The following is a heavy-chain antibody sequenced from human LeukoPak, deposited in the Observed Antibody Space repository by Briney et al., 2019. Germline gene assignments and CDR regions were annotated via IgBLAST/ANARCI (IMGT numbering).Heavy chain of an antibody. J-gene: IGHJ4*02. Sequence: SVKVSCKAPGGTFSSYAISWVRQAPGQGLEWMGGIIPIFGTVNYAQKFQGRVTITADESTSTAYMELSSLRSEDTAVYYCARVPYDILTGYYPAIDYWGQGTLVTVSS. CDR1: GGTFSSYA. D-gene: IGHD3-9*01. V-gene: IGHV1-69*13. CDR2: IIPIFGTV. CDR3: ARVPYDILTGYYPAIDY.